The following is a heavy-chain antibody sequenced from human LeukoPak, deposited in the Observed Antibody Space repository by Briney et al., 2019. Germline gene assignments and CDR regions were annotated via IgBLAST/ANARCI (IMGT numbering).Heavy chain of an antibody. CDR3: ARQFEF. V-gene: IGHV4-59*08. J-gene: IGHJ4*02. Sequence: SETLSLSCTVFGGSLSSYYWVWVRQPPGKGLEWIGLIYSSGSIKYNPSLKSRLTISLDTPNNQISLKLTSVTAADTAIYYCARQFEFWGQGTLVTVSS. CDR2: IYSSGSI. CDR1: GGSLSSYY.